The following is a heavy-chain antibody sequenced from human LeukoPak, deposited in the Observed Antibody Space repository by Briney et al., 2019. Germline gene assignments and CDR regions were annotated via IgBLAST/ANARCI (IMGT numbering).Heavy chain of an antibody. CDR1: GYTFTGYY. D-gene: IGHD1-14*01. CDR2: INPNSGGT. Sequence: GASVKVSCKASGYTFTGYYMHWVRQAPGQGLEWMGWINPNSGGTNYAQKFQGWVTMTGDTSISTAYMELSRLRSDDTAVYYCARGLTFIYYFDYWGQGTLVTVSS. J-gene: IGHJ4*02. V-gene: IGHV1-2*04. CDR3: ARGLTFIYYFDY.